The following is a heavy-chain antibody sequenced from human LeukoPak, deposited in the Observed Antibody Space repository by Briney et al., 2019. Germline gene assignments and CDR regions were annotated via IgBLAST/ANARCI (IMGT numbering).Heavy chain of an antibody. CDR1: GFTFSSHS. V-gene: IGHV3-7*05. D-gene: IGHD2-8*01. Sequence: GGSLRLSCVVSGFTFSSHSMSWVRQAPGKGLEWVADITREGSAAYYVDSVKGRFSISRDNAKNSLYLQTNSLRAEDTAVYYCAKDWHNGDDPLFDYWGQGTVVTVSS. J-gene: IGHJ4*02. CDR2: ITREGSAA. CDR3: AKDWHNGDDPLFDY.